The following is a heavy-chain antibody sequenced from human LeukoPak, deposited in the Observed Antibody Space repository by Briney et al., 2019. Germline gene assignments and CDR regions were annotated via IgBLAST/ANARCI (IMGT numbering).Heavy chain of an antibody. Sequence: SETLSLTCTVSGGSISSYYWSWLRQPPGKGPEWIGYIHYTGSTSYNPSLKSRVTMSVHTSKNQLSLKLSSVTAADTAVYYCARVEEGYGSGRRENYYYYYMDVWGKGTTVTISS. J-gene: IGHJ6*03. D-gene: IGHD3-10*01. CDR2: IHYTGST. CDR3: ARVEEGYGSGRRENYYYYYMDV. CDR1: GGSISSYY. V-gene: IGHV4-59*01.